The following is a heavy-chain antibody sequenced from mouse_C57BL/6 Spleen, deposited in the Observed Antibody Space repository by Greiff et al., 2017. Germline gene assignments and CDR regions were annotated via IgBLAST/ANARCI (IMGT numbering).Heavy chain of an antibody. J-gene: IGHJ4*01. CDR3: ARSPTTVVHYYAMDY. CDR2: INPGSGGT. CDR1: GYAFTNYL. V-gene: IGHV1-54*01. Sequence: QVQLQQSGAELVRPGTSVKVSCKASGYAFTNYLIEWVKQRPGQGLEWIGVINPGSGGTNYNEKFKGKATLTADKSSSTAYMQLSSLTSEDSAVYFCARSPTTVVHYYAMDYWGQGTSVTVSS. D-gene: IGHD1-1*01.